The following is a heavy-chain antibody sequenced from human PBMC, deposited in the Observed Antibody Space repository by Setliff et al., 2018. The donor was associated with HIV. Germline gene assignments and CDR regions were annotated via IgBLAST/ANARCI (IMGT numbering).Heavy chain of an antibody. Sequence: SETLSLTCIVSGDSISSSIYYWGWIRQPPGEGLEWIGYIYYSVSTYYNPSLKSRVTISVDTSKNQFSLKLSSVTAADTAVYYCARGNYDYSSGYYEGAFESWGQGTMVTVSS. CDR1: GDSISSSIYY. V-gene: IGHV4-30-4*08. D-gene: IGHD3-22*01. J-gene: IGHJ3*02. CDR3: ARGNYDYSSGYYEGAFES. CDR2: IYYSVST.